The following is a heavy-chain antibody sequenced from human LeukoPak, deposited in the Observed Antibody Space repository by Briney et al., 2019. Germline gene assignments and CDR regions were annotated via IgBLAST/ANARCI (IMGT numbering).Heavy chain of an antibody. CDR3: ARDLRGLDAFDI. J-gene: IGHJ3*02. V-gene: IGHV3-21*01. CDR1: GFTFSIYS. Sequence: KTGGSLRLSCAASGFTFSIYSMNWVRQAPGKGLEWVSCISSRSSHIYYSDSVKGRFTISRDNAKNSLYLQMNSLTAEDTAVYFCARDLRGLDAFDIWGQGTMVTVSS. CDR2: ISSRSSHI.